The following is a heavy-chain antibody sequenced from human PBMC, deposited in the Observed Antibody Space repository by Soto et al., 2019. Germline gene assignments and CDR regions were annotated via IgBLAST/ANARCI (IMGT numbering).Heavy chain of an antibody. CDR3: MRRNGLTVASIRHFDS. J-gene: IGHJ4*02. V-gene: IGHV3-23*01. CDR1: GFTFSVYA. D-gene: IGHD6-19*01. Sequence: GGSLRLSCGASGFTFSVYAMTWVRLATGKGLEWVSTIRGSSGSTYFADSVKGRVTMSRDNSHNTLYLQMNRLRAEDTSVYFCMRRNGLTVASIRHFDSWGPGTLVTVSS. CDR2: IRGSSGST.